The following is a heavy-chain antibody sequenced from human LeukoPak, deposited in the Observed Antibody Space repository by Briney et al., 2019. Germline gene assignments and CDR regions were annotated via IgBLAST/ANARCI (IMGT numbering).Heavy chain of an antibody. CDR2: RSKANSYAT. Sequence: GGSLRLSCAASGFTFSASALHWVRQASGKGLEWVGRRSKANSYATAYAASVEGRFTISRDDSKNTAYLEMNSLRAEDTAVYYCARDVDYGGRLDNWGQGTLVTVSS. J-gene: IGHJ4*02. D-gene: IGHD4-23*01. CDR3: ARDVDYGGRLDN. V-gene: IGHV3-73*01. CDR1: GFTFSASA.